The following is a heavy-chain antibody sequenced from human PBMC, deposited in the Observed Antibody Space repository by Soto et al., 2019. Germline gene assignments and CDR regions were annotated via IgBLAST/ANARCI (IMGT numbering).Heavy chain of an antibody. CDR1: GFSLSSTRMA. Sequence: QITLKESGPTLVQPTQTLTLTCTFSGFSLSSTRMAVGWIRQPPGKALEWLALIYWDDDKRYSPFLKSRLTIPKDTSKNQVVLTMSNMDPVDTARYYCAHIVVAGLGYYFDYWGQGTLVTVSS. CDR3: AHIVVAGLGYYFDY. V-gene: IGHV2-5*02. CDR2: IYWDDDK. J-gene: IGHJ4*02. D-gene: IGHD6-19*01.